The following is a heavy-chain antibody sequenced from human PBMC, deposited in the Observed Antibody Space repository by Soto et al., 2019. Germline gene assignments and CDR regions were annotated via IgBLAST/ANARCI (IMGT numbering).Heavy chain of an antibody. J-gene: IGHJ4*02. CDR1: GFTFSSYW. V-gene: IGHV3-74*01. CDR3: TRDNDYKIDF. Sequence: PGGSLRLSCASSGFTFSSYWVHWFGQVPGKGPVWVSRINSDGSSTRYADSVKGRFTISRDNAKNTLYLQMDSLRVEDTAVYYCTRDNDYKIDFWGQGTLVTVSS. D-gene: IGHD4-17*01. CDR2: INSDGSST.